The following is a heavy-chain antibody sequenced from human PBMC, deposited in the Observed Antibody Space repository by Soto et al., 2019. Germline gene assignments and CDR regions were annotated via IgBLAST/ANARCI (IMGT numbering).Heavy chain of an antibody. J-gene: IGHJ4*02. D-gene: IGHD6-13*01. CDR1: GCTFTSYD. V-gene: IGHV1-8*01. CDR2: MNPKTGYS. CDR3: KRCRIVAGAAAAY. Sequence: QVPLVQSGAEVQKPGASVKVSCRASGCTFTSYDMNWVLQATGQGLEWVGWMNPKTGYSGYAQNFQGRVTMTRNTAIGTAYMEVSSLRSDDTAIYYGKRCRIVAGAAAAYWGQGTLVTVSS.